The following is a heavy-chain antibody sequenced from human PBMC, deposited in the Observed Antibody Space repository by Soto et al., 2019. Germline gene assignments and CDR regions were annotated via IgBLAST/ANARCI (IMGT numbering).Heavy chain of an antibody. J-gene: IGHJ4*02. Sequence: PSETLSLTCTVSGGSISSYYWSWIRQPPGKGLEWIGYIYYSGSTNYNPSLKSRVTISVDTSKNQFSLKLSSVTAADTAVCYCARLARDYDFWSGYSDRYYFDYWGQGTLVTVSS. CDR3: ARLARDYDFWSGYSDRYYFDY. V-gene: IGHV4-59*01. D-gene: IGHD3-3*01. CDR1: GGSISSYY. CDR2: IYYSGST.